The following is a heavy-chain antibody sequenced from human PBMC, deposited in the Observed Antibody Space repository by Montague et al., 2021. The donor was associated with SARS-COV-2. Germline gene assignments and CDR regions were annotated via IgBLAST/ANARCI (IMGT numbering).Heavy chain of an antibody. CDR2: INNDESDT. CDR3: ARGLMATSWNTMGV. J-gene: IGHJ6*02. V-gene: IGHV3-74*01. Sequence: SLRLSCAASGSTFSNYWMHWVRQAPGKGLVWVSRINNDESDTRYADSVKGRFTISRDSAKNMLYLQMNSLRADDTAVYYCARGLMATSWNTMGVWGHGSTVTVSS. CDR1: GSTFSNYW. D-gene: IGHD1/OR15-1a*01.